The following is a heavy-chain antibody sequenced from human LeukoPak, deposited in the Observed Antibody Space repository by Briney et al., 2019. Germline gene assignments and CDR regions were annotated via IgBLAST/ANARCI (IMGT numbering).Heavy chain of an antibody. CDR3: AKGSGSYYLTPFDY. J-gene: IGHJ4*02. CDR2: IFPGDSDA. Sequence: RGESLKISCKGSGYSFSSYCIGWVRQMPGKGLEWIGIIFPGDSDARYSPSFQGQVTISADKSINTAYLQWSSLKASDTAMYYCAKGSGSYYLTPFDYWGQGTLVTVSS. CDR1: GYSFSSYC. V-gene: IGHV5-51*01. D-gene: IGHD1-26*01.